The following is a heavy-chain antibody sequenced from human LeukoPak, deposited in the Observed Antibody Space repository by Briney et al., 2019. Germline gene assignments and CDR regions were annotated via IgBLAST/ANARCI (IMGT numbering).Heavy chain of an antibody. CDR3: ARLYSGSYGSYYYYYFDY. Sequence: GESLKISCKGSGYSFTSYWIGWVRQMPGKGLEWMGIIYPGDSDTRYSPSFQGQVTISADKSISTAYLQWSSLKASDTAMYYCARLYSGSYGSYYYYYFDYWGQGTLVTVSS. D-gene: IGHD1-26*01. J-gene: IGHJ4*02. CDR1: GYSFTSYW. V-gene: IGHV5-51*01. CDR2: IYPGDSDT.